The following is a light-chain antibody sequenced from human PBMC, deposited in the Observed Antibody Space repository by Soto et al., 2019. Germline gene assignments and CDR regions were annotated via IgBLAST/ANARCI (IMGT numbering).Light chain of an antibody. CDR3: SSHTISSALQV. J-gene: IGLJ1*01. CDR2: GVS. Sequence: QSALTQPRSVSGSHGHSVTISCTGTSTDVVVYNYVSWYQQHPGKAPKLMIYGVSNRPSGVSNRFSGSKSGNTASLTISGLQADDEADYYCSSHTISSALQVFGTGTKVTVL. CDR1: STDVVVYNY. V-gene: IGLV2-14*01.